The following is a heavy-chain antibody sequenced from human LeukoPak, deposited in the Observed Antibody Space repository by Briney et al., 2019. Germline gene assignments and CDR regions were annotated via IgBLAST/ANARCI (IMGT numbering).Heavy chain of an antibody. V-gene: IGHV3-30*04. CDR2: ISYDGSDK. J-gene: IGHJ4*02. CDR1: GFTFSRHA. Sequence: GRSLRPSCAASGFTFSRHAMHWVRQAPGKGLEWVAAISYDGSDKYYADSVKGRFTISRDNSKNTLYLQMNSLRVEDTAVYYCKEVDYWGQGTLVTVSS. CDR3: KEVDY.